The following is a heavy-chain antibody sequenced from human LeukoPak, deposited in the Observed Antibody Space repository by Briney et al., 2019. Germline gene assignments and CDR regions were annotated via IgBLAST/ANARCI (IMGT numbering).Heavy chain of an antibody. V-gene: IGHV3-23*01. D-gene: IGHD6-13*01. Sequence: GGSLRLSCAASGSTFSSYAMRWVRQAPGKGLEWVSSIGGSSGSTYYADSVKGRFTNSRDNSKNTLYLQMNSLRAEDTAVYYCAKGVSSPLYYFDYWGQGTLVTVSS. CDR2: IGGSSGST. CDR3: AKGVSSPLYYFDY. CDR1: GSTFSSYA. J-gene: IGHJ4*02.